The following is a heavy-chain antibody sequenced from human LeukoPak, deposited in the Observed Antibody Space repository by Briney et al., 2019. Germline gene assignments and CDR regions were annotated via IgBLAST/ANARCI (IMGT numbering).Heavy chain of an antibody. D-gene: IGHD3-9*01. J-gene: IGHJ4*02. CDR2: IGSSSSTI. CDR1: GFTFSSYS. Sequence: PGGSLRLSCAASGFTFSSYSMNWVRQAPGKGLEWVSYIGSSSSTIYYGDSVKGRFTISRDNAKNSLYLQMNSLRAEDTAVYYCTKERRRDDILTGSFSDWGQGILVTVSS. CDR3: TKERRRDDILTGSFSD. V-gene: IGHV3-48*01.